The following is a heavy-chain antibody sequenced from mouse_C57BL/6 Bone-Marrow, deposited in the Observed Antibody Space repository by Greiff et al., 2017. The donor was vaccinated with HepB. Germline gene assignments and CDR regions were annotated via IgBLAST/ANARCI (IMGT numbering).Heavy chain of an antibody. CDR2: IWRGGST. CDR1: GFSLTSYG. V-gene: IGHV2-5*01. CDR3: ATSFITTVVATNYYAMDY. D-gene: IGHD1-1*01. Sequence: VMLVESGPGLVQPSQSLSITCTVSGFSLTSYGVHWVRQSPGKGLEWLGVIWRGGSTDYNAAFMSRLSITKDNSKSQVFFKMNSLQADDTAIYYCATSFITTVVATNYYAMDYWGQGTSVTVSS. J-gene: IGHJ4*01.